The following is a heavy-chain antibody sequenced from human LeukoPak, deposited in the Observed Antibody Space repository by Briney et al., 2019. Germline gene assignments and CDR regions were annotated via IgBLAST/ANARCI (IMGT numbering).Heavy chain of an antibody. CDR2: IYYSGST. J-gene: IGHJ4*02. V-gene: IGHV4-31*03. D-gene: IGHD6-6*01. CDR3: AASYSSSSPPDY. CDR1: GGSISSGGYY. Sequence: SQTLPLTCTVSGGSISSGGYYWSWIRQHPGKGLEWIGYIYYSGSTYYNPSLKSRVTISVDTSKNQFSLKLSSVTAADTAVYYCAASYSSSSPPDYWGQGTLVTVSS.